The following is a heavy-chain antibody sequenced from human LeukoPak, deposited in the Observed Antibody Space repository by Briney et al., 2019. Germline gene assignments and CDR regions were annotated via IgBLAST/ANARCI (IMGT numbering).Heavy chain of an antibody. J-gene: IGHJ4*02. CDR1: GFTFRSYS. V-gene: IGHV3-30*02. CDR3: ARTYYSNYVHYFDY. Sequence: QTGGSLRLSCAASGFTFRSYSMHWVRQAPGKGLEWVAFIRYDGSIKYYADSVKGRFTISRDNSKNTLYLQMNSLRAEDTAVYYCARTYYSNYVHYFDYWGQGTLVTVSS. CDR2: IRYDGSIK. D-gene: IGHD4-11*01.